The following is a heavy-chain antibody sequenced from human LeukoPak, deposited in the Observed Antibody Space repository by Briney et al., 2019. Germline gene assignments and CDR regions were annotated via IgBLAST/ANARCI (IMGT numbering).Heavy chain of an antibody. CDR1: GFTFDDYA. Sequence: GGSLRLSCAASGFTFDDYAMHWVRQAPGKGLEWVSLISWDGGSTYYADSVKGRFTISRDNTKNSLYLQMNSLRAEDTALYYCAKDPGSSGRYYYYMDVWGKGTTVTVSS. CDR3: AKDPGSSGRYYYYMDV. D-gene: IGHD3-22*01. J-gene: IGHJ6*03. V-gene: IGHV3-43D*03. CDR2: ISWDGGST.